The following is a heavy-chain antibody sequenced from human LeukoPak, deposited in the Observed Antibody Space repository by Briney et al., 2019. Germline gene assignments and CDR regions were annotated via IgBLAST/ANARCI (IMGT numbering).Heavy chain of an antibody. V-gene: IGHV4-4*07. CDR3: ARDVRFLEWLPPDYYYMDV. CDR1: GGAISSYY. Sequence: PSETLSLTCTVSGGAISSYYWSWIRQPAGEGLEWIVRIYTSGSTNYNPSLKSRVTISVDRSKNQFSLKLSSVTAADTAVYYCARDVRFLEWLPPDYYYMDVWGKGTTVTVSS. CDR2: IYTSGST. D-gene: IGHD3-3*01. J-gene: IGHJ6*03.